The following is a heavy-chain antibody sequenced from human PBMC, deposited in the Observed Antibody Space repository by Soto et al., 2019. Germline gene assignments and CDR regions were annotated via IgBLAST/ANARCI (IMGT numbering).Heavy chain of an antibody. J-gene: IGHJ4*02. Sequence: EVQLLESGGGLVQPGGSLRLSCAASGFTFSSYAMRWVRQAPGKGLEWVSAISGSGGSTYYADSVKGRFTISRDNSKNTLYLQMNSLRAEDAAVYYCARRGSGSYFDYWGQGTLVTVSS. CDR3: ARRGSGSYFDY. CDR2: ISGSGGST. CDR1: GFTFSSYA. D-gene: IGHD1-26*01. V-gene: IGHV3-23*01.